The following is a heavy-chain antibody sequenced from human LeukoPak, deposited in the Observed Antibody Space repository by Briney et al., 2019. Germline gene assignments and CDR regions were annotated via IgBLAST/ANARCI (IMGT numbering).Heavy chain of an antibody. Sequence: GGSLRLSCAASGFTFDDYAMHWVRQAPGQGLEWVSLISWDGGSTYYADSVKGRFTISRDNSKNSLYLQMNSLRAEDTALYYCAKDKFGYSYGYVDYGGQGTLVTVSS. V-gene: IGHV3-43D*03. CDR1: GFTFDDYA. D-gene: IGHD5-18*01. J-gene: IGHJ4*02. CDR2: ISWDGGST. CDR3: AKDKFGYSYGYVDY.